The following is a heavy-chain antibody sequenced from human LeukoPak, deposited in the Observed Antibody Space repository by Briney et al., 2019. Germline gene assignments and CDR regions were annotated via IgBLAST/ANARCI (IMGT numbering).Heavy chain of an antibody. V-gene: IGHV3-23*01. CDR3: ANTLIGYCSSTSCHGGWFDP. CDR1: GFTFSSYA. CDR2: ISGSGGST. J-gene: IGHJ5*02. Sequence: GGSLRLSCAASGFTFSSYAMSWVRQAPGKGLEWVSAISGSGGSTYYADSVKGRFAISRDNSENTLYLQMNGLRAEDTAVYYCANTLIGYCSSTSCHGGWFDPWGQGTLVTVSS. D-gene: IGHD2-2*01.